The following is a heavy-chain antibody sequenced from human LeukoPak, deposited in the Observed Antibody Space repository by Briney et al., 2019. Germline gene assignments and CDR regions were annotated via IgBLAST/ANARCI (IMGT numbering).Heavy chain of an antibody. CDR1: EFTVSSNY. D-gene: IGHD3-22*01. V-gene: IGHV3-53*01. J-gene: IGHJ6*03. CDR2: IYSGGST. CDR3: ARVRSSGYYYYYYMDV. Sequence: GGSLRLSCAASEFTVSSNYMSWVRQAPGKGLEWVSVIYSGGSTYYADSVKRRFTISRDNSKNTLYLQMNSLRAEDTAVYYCARVRSSGYYYYYYMDVWGKGTTVTVSS.